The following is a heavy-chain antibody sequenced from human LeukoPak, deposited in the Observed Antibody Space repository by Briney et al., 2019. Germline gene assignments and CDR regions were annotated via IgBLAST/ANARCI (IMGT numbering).Heavy chain of an antibody. V-gene: IGHV1-18*01. CDR3: ARDPGIAAAGTWYYYYGMDV. J-gene: IGHJ6*02. D-gene: IGHD6-13*01. Sequence: ASVKVSCKASGYTFTSYGISWVRQAPGQGREWMGWISAYNGNTNYAQKLQGRVTITRDTSASTAYMELSSLGSEDTAVYYCARDPGIAAAGTWYYYYGMDVWGQGTTVTVSS. CDR2: ISAYNGNT. CDR1: GYTFTSYG.